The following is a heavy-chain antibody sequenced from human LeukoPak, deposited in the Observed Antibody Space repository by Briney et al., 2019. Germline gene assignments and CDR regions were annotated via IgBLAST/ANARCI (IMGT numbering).Heavy chain of an antibody. Sequence: ASETLSLTCTVSDDSIKSYYWSWIRQPPGKGLEWIGYVYYSGTTNYNPSLKSRVTMSLDTSRNHFSLKLTSVTAADTAVYYCARDHFGSGSYGWFDPWGQGILVTVSS. V-gene: IGHV4-59*01. J-gene: IGHJ5*02. D-gene: IGHD3-10*01. CDR2: VYYSGTT. CDR1: DDSIKSYY. CDR3: ARDHFGSGSYGWFDP.